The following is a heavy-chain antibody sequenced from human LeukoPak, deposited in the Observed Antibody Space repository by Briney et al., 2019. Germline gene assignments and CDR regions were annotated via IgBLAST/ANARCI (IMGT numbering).Heavy chain of an antibody. Sequence: NPSETLSLTCAIDGGSFSGYYWRWIRQPPGRGLEWIGYIYSSGTTYYNPSLKSRVTISVDTSKDQFSLSLTAVTAADTAVYYCVGDGRYVDYRGQGTLVTVS. D-gene: IGHD3-16*01. CDR2: IYSSGTT. CDR1: GGSFSGYY. V-gene: IGHV4-59*06. J-gene: IGHJ4*02. CDR3: VGDGRYVDY.